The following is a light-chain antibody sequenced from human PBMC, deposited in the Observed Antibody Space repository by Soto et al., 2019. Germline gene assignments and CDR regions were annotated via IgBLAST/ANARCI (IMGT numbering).Light chain of an antibody. CDR3: QHYNGY. CDR1: QIMYTW. V-gene: IGKV1-5*01. Sequence: DIQMTQSPSTLSASVGDRVTLTCRASQIMYTWLTWYQQKPGKAPKLLIYDATTWESGVPSRFSGSGSGTEFTLTISSLQPDDFATYYCQHYNGYFGQGTKLEI. J-gene: IGKJ2*01. CDR2: DAT.